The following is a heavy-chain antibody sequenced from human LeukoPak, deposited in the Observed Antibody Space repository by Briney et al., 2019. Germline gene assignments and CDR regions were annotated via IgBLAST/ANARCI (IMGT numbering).Heavy chain of an antibody. CDR2: INPNSGGT. CDR3: ARAIAEDRYYFDY. V-gene: IGHV1-2*04. D-gene: IGHD6-13*01. CDR1: GYAFAGYY. Sequence: EASVKVSCKASGYAFAGYYMHWVRQAPGQGLEWMGWINPNSGGTNYAQKFQGWVTMTRDTSISTAYMELSRLRSDDTAVYYCARAIAEDRYYFDYWGQGTLVTVSS. J-gene: IGHJ4*02.